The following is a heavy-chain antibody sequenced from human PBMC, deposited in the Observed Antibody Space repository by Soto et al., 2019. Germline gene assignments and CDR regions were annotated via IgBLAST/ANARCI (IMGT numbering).Heavy chain of an antibody. CDR2: IYPGDSDT. V-gene: IGHV5-51*01. J-gene: IGHJ6*02. CDR1: VYSFTTYW. CDR3: AASIFYYGMDV. Sequence: PGESLKISCKGSVYSFTTYWIAWVRQMPGKGLEWMGIIYPGDSDTKYNPSFQGQVTISADKSITTTYLQWSSLKASDTAIYYCAASIFYYGMDVWGQGTTVTVSS.